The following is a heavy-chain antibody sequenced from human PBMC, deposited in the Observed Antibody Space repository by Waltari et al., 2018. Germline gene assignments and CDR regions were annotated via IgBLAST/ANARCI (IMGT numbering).Heavy chain of an antibody. V-gene: IGHV3-30*19. CDR2: ISGDGTTD. D-gene: IGHD6-19*01. CDR3: ARRSSMGVFRALDI. Sequence: QVHLVESGGGVVQPGRSLRLSCAASGFTFSWYSLNWVRQAPGKGLGWVAFISGDGTTDHYADSVKGRFTISRDNSKNTLFLQMNSLKDEDTAIYYCARRSSMGVFRALDIWGQGTMVSVSS. J-gene: IGHJ3*02. CDR1: GFTFSWYS.